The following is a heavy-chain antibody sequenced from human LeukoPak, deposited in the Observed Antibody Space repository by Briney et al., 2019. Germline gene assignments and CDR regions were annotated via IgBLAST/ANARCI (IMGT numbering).Heavy chain of an antibody. V-gene: IGHV4-38-2*01. D-gene: IGHD1-14*01. CDR1: GYSISSGYY. CDR2: IYHSGST. Sequence: PSETLSLTCAVSGYSISSGYYWGWIRQPPGKGLEWIGSIYHSGSTYYNPSLKSRVTISVDTSKNQFSLKLSSVTAADTAVYYCARVDEGQSGTTYYCYYYGMDVWGKGTTVTVSS. J-gene: IGHJ6*04. CDR3: ARVDEGQSGTTYYCYYYGMDV.